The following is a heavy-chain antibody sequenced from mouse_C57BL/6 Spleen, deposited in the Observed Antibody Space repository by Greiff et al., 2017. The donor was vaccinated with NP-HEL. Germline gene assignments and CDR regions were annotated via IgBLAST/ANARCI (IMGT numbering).Heavy chain of an antibody. CDR1: GYAFTNYL. CDR2: INPGSGGT. J-gene: IGHJ2*01. Sequence: QVQLQQSGAELVRPGTSVKVSCKASGYAFTNYLIEWVKQRPGQGLEWIGVINPGSGGTNYNEKFKGKATLTADKSSSTAYMQLSSLTSEDSAVYFCARWDDGYYFDYGGQGTTLTVSS. CDR3: ARWDDGYYFDY. D-gene: IGHD2-3*01. V-gene: IGHV1-54*01.